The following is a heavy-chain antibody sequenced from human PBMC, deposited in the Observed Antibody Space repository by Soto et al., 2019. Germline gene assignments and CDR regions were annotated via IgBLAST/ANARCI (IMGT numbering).Heavy chain of an antibody. D-gene: IGHD3-9*01. Sequence: SETLSLTCTVSGGSISSGGYCWSWIRQHPGKGLDWIGYIYYSGSTYYNPSLKSRGTISLDMSKNQFSLKLSSVTAADTAVYYCARVGLHYTYDILIGNWFDPWGQGILVTVSS. CDR1: GGSISSGGYC. CDR3: ARVGLHYTYDILIGNWFDP. J-gene: IGHJ5*02. V-gene: IGHV4-31*03. CDR2: IYYSGST.